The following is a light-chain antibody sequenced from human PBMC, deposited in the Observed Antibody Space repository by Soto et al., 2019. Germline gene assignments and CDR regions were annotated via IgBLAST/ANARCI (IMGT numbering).Light chain of an antibody. CDR1: SSDVGGYDY. J-gene: IGLJ1*01. CDR2: EVS. Sequence: QSVLTQPASVSVSPGQSITISCTRTSSDVGGYDYVSWYQLHPGKAPKLMIFEVSNRPSGVSYRFSGSKSGNTASLTISGLQAEDEADYFCSSYSISTAYLFGTGTKVTVL. V-gene: IGLV2-14*01. CDR3: SSYSISTAYL.